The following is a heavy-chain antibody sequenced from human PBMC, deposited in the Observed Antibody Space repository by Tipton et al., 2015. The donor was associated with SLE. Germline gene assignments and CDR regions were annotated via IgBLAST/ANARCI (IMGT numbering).Heavy chain of an antibody. CDR1: GGSFSGYY. Sequence: LRLSCAVYGGSFSGYYWSWIRQPPGKGLEWIGEINHSGSTNYNPSLKSRVTISVDTSKNQFSLKLSSVTAVDTDVYYCARERRSSFQHWGQGTLATVSS. CDR3: ARERRSSFQH. CDR2: INHSGST. J-gene: IGHJ1*01. V-gene: IGHV4-34*09. D-gene: IGHD6-6*01.